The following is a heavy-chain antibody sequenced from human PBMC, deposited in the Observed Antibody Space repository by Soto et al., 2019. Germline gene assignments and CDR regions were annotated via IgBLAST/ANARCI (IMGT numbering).Heavy chain of an antibody. V-gene: IGHV3-9*01. J-gene: IGHJ1*01. D-gene: IGHD6-13*01. CDR2: INWNSGSI. CDR3: VKDESINWYSGHFRH. Sequence: EVQLVESGGGLVQPGRSLRLSCAASGFTFDDYAMHWVRQVPGKGLEWVSGINWNSGSIGYAHSVKGRFAISRDNAKNSLHLQMNSLRAEDTAYYYCVKDESINWYSGHFRHWGQGTLVTVSS. CDR1: GFTFDDYA.